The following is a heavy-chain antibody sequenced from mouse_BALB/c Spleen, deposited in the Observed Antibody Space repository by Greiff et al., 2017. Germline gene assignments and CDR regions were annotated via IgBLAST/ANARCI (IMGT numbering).Heavy chain of an antibody. CDR3: ARHPYSYYAMDY. V-gene: IGHV5-12-2*01. CDR2: ISNGGGST. D-gene: IGHD1-1*01. Sequence: EVKVVESGGGLVQPGGSLKLSCAASGFTFSSYTMSWVRQTPEKRLEWVAYISNGGGSTYYPDTVKGRFTISRDNAKNTLYLQMSSLKSEDTAMYYCARHPYSYYAMDYWGQGTSVTVSS. CDR1: GFTFSSYT. J-gene: IGHJ4*01.